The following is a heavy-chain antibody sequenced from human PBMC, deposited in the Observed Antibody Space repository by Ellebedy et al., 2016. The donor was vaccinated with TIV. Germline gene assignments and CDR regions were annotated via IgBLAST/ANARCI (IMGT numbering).Heavy chain of an antibody. J-gene: IGHJ4*02. CDR3: ATSRGTYSSPFDT. CDR2: IIPTFGTP. V-gene: IGHV1-69*13. CDR1: GGTFSRYA. D-gene: IGHD1-26*01. Sequence: AASVKVSCKASGGTFSRYAITWARQAPGQGLEWMGGIIPTFGTPNYAQNFQGRVTITADEPTSTGYMELSSLRSADTAFYYCATSRGTYSSPFDTWGQGTLVTVSS.